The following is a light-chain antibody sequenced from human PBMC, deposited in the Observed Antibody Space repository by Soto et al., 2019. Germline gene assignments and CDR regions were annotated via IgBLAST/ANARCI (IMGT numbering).Light chain of an antibody. Sequence: DIQMTQSPSSLSASVGDRVTITCQASQNINNYLNWYQQKPGRAPKLLICDASNLEAGVPSRFRGSGSGTDFTFTISRLQPEDIATYYCQQYENLPTFGQGTRREIK. CDR2: DAS. CDR1: QNINNY. V-gene: IGKV1-33*01. CDR3: QQYENLPT. J-gene: IGKJ5*01.